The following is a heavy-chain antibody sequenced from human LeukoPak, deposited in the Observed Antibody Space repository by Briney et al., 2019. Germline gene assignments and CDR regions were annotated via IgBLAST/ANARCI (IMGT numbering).Heavy chain of an antibody. V-gene: IGHV4-39*07. CDR1: GGSISSSSYY. Sequence: SETLSLTCTVSGGSISSSSYYWGWIRQPPGKGLEWIGSISYTGSTNYNPSLKSRVTMSVDTSKNQYSLKLSSVTAADTAVYYCAREWRESYFSYWGQGTLVTVSS. CDR2: ISYTGST. D-gene: IGHD1-26*01. J-gene: IGHJ4*02. CDR3: AREWRESYFSY.